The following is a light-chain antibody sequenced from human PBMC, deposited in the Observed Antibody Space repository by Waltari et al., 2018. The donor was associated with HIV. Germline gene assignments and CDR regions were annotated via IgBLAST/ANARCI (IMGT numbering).Light chain of an antibody. Sequence: EIVMTQSPATLSVSPGDAATLSCRASQSVSGNLVWYQQKVGQAPRLLIYGASTRATGISARFSGSGSGTEFTLTISSLQSEDFAVYYCQQYNNWPPITFGQGTRLEIK. CDR2: GAS. CDR1: QSVSGN. V-gene: IGKV3-15*01. CDR3: QQYNNWPPIT. J-gene: IGKJ5*01.